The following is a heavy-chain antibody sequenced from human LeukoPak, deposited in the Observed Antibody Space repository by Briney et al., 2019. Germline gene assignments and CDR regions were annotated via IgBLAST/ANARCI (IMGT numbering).Heavy chain of an antibody. CDR3: ASAPYCGGDCYAFDI. Sequence: SQTLSLTCAVSGGSISSGGYSWSWIRQPPGTGLEWIGYIYHSGSTYYNPSLKSRVTISVDRSKNQFSLKLSSVTAADTAVYYCASAPYCGGDCYAFDIWGQRTMVTVSS. J-gene: IGHJ3*02. CDR2: IYHSGST. D-gene: IGHD2-21*02. CDR1: GGSISSGGYS. V-gene: IGHV4-30-2*01.